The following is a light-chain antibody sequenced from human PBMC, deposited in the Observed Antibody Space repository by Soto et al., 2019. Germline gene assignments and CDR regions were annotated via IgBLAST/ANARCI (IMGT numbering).Light chain of an antibody. CDR1: QSVSSN. CDR2: GAF. CDR3: QQYYNWPPNT. Sequence: EIVMTQSPATLSVSPGERATLSCRASQSVSSNLAWYQQKPGQAPRLLIYGAFTRATGIPARFSGSGSGTEFTLTISSLQSEDFAVYYCQQYYNWPPNTFGQGTKLEIK. J-gene: IGKJ2*01. V-gene: IGKV3-15*01.